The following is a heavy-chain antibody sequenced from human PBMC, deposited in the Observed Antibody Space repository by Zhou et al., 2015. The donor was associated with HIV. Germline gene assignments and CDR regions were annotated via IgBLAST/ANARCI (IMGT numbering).Heavy chain of an antibody. J-gene: IGHJ6*01. D-gene: IGHD2-15*01. V-gene: IGHV1-69*01. CDR2: IIPIFGTA. Sequence: QVQLVQSGAEVKKPGSSVKVSCKASGGTFSSYAISWVRQAPGQGLEWMGGIIPIFGTANYAQKFQGRVTITADESTSTAYMELSSLRSEDTAVYYCARGGCSGGSCYYYYGMDVVGAKGTTVTVSS. CDR3: ARGGCSGGSCYYYYGMDV. CDR1: GGTFSSYA.